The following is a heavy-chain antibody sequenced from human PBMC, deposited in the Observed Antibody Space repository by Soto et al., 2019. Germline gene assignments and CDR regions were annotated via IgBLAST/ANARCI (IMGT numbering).Heavy chain of an antibody. J-gene: IGHJ6*02. Sequence: SETLSLTCTVSRVSISTYYWSWLRQPPGKGLECIGYIYYNGNTNYNPSLKSRVTISVDTSKNQFTLNLNSVTAADTAVYYCARDMRVVPAAINYSHGMDVWGQGTTVT. CDR3: ARDMRVVPAAINYSHGMDV. CDR1: RVSISTYY. CDR2: IYYNGNT. D-gene: IGHD2-2*01. V-gene: IGHV4-59*12.